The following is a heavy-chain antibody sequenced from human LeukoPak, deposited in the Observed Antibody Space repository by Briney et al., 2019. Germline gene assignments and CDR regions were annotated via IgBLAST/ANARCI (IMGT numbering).Heavy chain of an antibody. D-gene: IGHD3-3*02. CDR1: GGSISSSNW. Sequence: SETLSLTCAVSGGSISSSNWWSWVRQHPGKGLEWIGYIYYSGSTYYNPSLKSRVTISVDTSKNQFSLKLSSVTAADTAVYYCARDPRQGSFFTSDLAGFDPWGQGTLVTVSS. J-gene: IGHJ5*02. CDR3: ARDPRQGSFFTSDLAGFDP. CDR2: IYYSGST. V-gene: IGHV4-31*02.